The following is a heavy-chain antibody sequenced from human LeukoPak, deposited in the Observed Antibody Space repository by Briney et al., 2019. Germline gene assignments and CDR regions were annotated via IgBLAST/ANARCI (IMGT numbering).Heavy chain of an antibody. D-gene: IGHD5-12*01. CDR2: IYYSGIT. CDR3: ARYSGTKRGFDY. CDR1: GGSISNDGYY. Sequence: SETLSLTCTVSGGSISNDGYYWSWIRQHPGKGLEWIGYIYYSGITYYNPSLKSRVTISVDTSKNQFSLKLSSVTAADTALYYCARYSGTKRGFDYWGQGTLVTVSS. J-gene: IGHJ4*02. V-gene: IGHV4-31*03.